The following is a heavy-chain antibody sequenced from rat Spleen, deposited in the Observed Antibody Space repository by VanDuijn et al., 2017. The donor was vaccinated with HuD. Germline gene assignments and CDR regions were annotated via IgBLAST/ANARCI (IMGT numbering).Heavy chain of an antibody. Sequence: EVQLVESDGGLVQPGRSLKLSCAASGFTFSDYYMAWVRQAPTKGLEWVATISSDGRRNYYRDSVKCRFTISRDNAKSTLYLQMDSLRSEDTATYYCARQDTSGYSNWFAYWGQGTLVTVSS. D-gene: IGHD4-3*01. J-gene: IGHJ3*01. CDR2: ISSDGRRN. CDR3: ARQDTSGYSNWFAY. V-gene: IGHV5-29*01. CDR1: GFTFSDYY.